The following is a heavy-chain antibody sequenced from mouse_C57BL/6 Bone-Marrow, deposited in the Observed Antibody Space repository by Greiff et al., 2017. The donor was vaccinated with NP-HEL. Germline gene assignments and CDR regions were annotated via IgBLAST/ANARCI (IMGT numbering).Heavy chain of an antibody. CDR3: AKVRRKAY. Sequence: VKLQESGPELVKPGASVKISCKASGYAFSGSWMNWVKQRHGKGLEWIGRIYPGNGDTNYNGKFKGKATLTADKSSSTAYMELRSLTSEDSAVWYYAKVRRKAYWGQATLVTVSA. D-gene: IGHD1-1*01. J-gene: IGHJ3*01. V-gene: IGHV1-82*01. CDR1: GYAFSGSW. CDR2: IYPGNGDT.